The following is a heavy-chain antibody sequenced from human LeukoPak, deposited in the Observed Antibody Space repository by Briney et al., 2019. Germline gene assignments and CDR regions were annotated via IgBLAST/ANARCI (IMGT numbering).Heavy chain of an antibody. CDR3: ARATNFYYYGMDV. CDR2: INPSSGAT. CDR1: GYTFTSYY. J-gene: IGHJ6*02. V-gene: IGHV1-46*01. Sequence: ASVKVSCTTSGYTFTSYYIHWVRQAPGQGLEWMGIINPSSGATNYAQKFQGRVTMTRDTSTSTVYMELSSQRSEDTAVYYCARATNFYYYGMDVWGQGTTVTVSS. D-gene: IGHD1-26*01.